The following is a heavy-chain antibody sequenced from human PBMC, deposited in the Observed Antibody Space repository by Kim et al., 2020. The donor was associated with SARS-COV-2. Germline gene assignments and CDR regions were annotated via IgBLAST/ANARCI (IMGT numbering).Heavy chain of an antibody. V-gene: IGHV4-39*01. D-gene: IGHD2-21*01. CDR1: GGSISSSSYY. J-gene: IGHJ4*02. CDR3: ARLCFSPLRRSFDY. CDR2: IYYSGST. Sequence: SETLSLTCTVSGGSISSSSYYWGWIRQPPGKGLEWIGSIYYSGSTHYNPSLKSRVTISVDTSKNQFSLKLSSVTAADTAVYYCARLCFSPLRRSFDYWGQGTLVTVSS.